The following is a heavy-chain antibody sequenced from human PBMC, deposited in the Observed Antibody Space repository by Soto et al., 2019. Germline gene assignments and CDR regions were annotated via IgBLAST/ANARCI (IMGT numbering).Heavy chain of an antibody. V-gene: IGHV1-8*01. J-gene: IGHJ5*02. Sequence: ASVKVSCKASGYTFTSYDINWVRQATGQGLEWMGWMNPNSGNTGYAQKFQGRVTMTRNTSISTAYMELSSLRSEDTAVYYCAREFPLTYCSGGSCYWFDPWGQGTLVTVSS. CDR3: AREFPLTYCSGGSCYWFDP. D-gene: IGHD2-15*01. CDR1: GYTFTSYD. CDR2: MNPNSGNT.